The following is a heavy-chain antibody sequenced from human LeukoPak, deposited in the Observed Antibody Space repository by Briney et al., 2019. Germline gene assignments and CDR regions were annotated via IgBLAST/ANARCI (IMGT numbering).Heavy chain of an antibody. CDR1: GGTCSSYA. CDR2: IIPIFGTA. V-gene: IGHV1-69*01. Sequence: SVKVSCKASGGTCSSYAISWVRQAPGQGLEWMGGIIPIFGTANYAQKFQGRVTITADESTSTAYMELSSLRSEDTAVYYCASPPGCGGDCYSGYFQHWGQGTLVTVSS. J-gene: IGHJ1*01. D-gene: IGHD2-21*02. CDR3: ASPPGCGGDCYSGYFQH.